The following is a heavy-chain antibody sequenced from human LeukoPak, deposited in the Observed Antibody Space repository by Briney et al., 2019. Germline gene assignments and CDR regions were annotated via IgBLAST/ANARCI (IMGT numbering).Heavy chain of an antibody. CDR2: ISSSSSTI. CDR3: ARDDPYGAQDY. D-gene: IGHD4-17*01. V-gene: IGHV3-48*04. CDR1: GFTFSSYS. J-gene: IGHJ4*02. Sequence: PGGSLRLSCAASGFTFSSYSMNWVRQAPGKGLEWVSYISSSSSTIYYADSVKGRFTISRDNAKNSLCLQMNSLRAEDTAVYYCARDDPYGAQDYWGQGTLVTVSS.